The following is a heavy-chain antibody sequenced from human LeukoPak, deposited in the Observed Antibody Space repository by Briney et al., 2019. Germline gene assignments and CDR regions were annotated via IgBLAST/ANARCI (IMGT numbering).Heavy chain of an antibody. CDR3: ARESGYGDYSNLY. J-gene: IGHJ4*02. CDR2: INHSGST. V-gene: IGHV4-34*01. Sequence: SETLSLTCAVYGGSFSGYYWSWIRQPPGKGLEWIGEINHSGSTNYNPSLKSRVTISVDTSKNQFSLKLSSVTAAGTAVYYCARESGYGDYSNLYWGQGTLVTVSS. CDR1: GGSFSGYY. D-gene: IGHD4-17*01.